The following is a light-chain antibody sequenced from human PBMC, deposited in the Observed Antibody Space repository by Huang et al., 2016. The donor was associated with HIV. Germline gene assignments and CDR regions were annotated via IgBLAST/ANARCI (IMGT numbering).Light chain of an antibody. V-gene: IGKV1-5*03. Sequence: DIQMTQSPSTLSASVGDKVSITCRASQDIVTWLAWYQQKPGKAPRLLMYKASSRESGVPSRFSGSGSGTEFTLTISSLQPDDFATYYCQQYNTYPTTFGQGTKVEIK. CDR3: QQYNTYPTT. J-gene: IGKJ1*01. CDR1: QDIVTW. CDR2: KAS.